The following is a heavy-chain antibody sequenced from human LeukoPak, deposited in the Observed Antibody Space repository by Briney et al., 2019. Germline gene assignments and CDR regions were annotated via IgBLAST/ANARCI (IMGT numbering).Heavy chain of an antibody. J-gene: IGHJ6*03. V-gene: IGHV1-2*02. CDR3: ASPSRPFSSSWEYYMDV. Sequence: ASVKVSCKASGYIFTSYFMHWVRQAPGQGLEWMGWINPNSGGTNYAQKFQGRVTMTRDTSISTAYMELSRLRSDDTAVYYCASPSRPFSSSWEYYMDVWGKGTTVTVSS. D-gene: IGHD6-13*01. CDR2: INPNSGGT. CDR1: GYIFTSYF.